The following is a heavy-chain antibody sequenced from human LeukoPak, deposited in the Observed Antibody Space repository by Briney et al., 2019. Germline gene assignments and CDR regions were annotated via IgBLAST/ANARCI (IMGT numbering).Heavy chain of an antibody. V-gene: IGHV3-21*01. CDR3: ARDGGYCTKGVCYLDY. J-gene: IGHJ4*02. CDR1: GFTFRGYS. D-gene: IGHD2-8*01. CDR2: ISSYNGYI. Sequence: PGGSLRLSCAASGFTFRGYSMNWVRQAPGKGLEWVSSISSYNGYIYYADSVKGRFTISRDNAKNSLYLEMNSLRAEDTAVYYCARDGGYCTKGVCYLDYWGQGTLVTVSS.